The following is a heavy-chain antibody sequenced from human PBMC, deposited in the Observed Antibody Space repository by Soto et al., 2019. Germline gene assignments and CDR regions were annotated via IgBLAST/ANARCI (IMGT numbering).Heavy chain of an antibody. CDR1: GGSISSYY. CDR2: IYYSGST. V-gene: IGHV4-59*01. D-gene: IGHD2-2*01. CDR3: ARAYCSSTSCSLPRLNWFDP. Sequence: SETLSLTCTVSGGSISSYYWSWIRQPPGKGLEWIGYIYYSGSTNYNPSLKSRVTISVDTSKNQFSLKLSSVTAADTAVYYCARAYCSSTSCSLPRLNWFDPWGQGTLVTVSS. J-gene: IGHJ5*02.